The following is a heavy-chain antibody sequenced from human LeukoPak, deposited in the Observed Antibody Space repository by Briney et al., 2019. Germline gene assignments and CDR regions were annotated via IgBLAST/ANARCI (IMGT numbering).Heavy chain of an antibody. Sequence: SETLSLTCTVSGGSISSYYWSRIRQPPGKGLEWIGYIYTSGSTNYNPSLKSRVTISVDTSKNQFSLKLSSVTAADTAVYYCARQSYDFWSGEYLGFDYWGQGTLVTVSS. CDR3: ARQSYDFWSGEYLGFDY. J-gene: IGHJ4*02. V-gene: IGHV4-4*09. CDR2: IYTSGST. CDR1: GGSISSYY. D-gene: IGHD3-3*01.